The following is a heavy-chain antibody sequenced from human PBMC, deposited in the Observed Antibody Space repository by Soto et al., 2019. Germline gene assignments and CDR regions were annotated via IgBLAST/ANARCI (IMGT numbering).Heavy chain of an antibody. Sequence: QVQLVESGGDVVQPGRSLRLSCAASEFTFSNYAMHWVRQAPGKGLEWVAIISYDGSHKFYADSVKGRFTISRDNSKNTLVPQMNRLRGEDTAVYFCGKDLSHFSGGNWYSFTGWDVWGQGTTVTVSS. CDR1: EFTFSNYA. V-gene: IGHV3-30-3*02. D-gene: IGHD2-15*01. CDR3: GKDLSHFSGGNWYSFTGWDV. CDR2: ISYDGSHK. J-gene: IGHJ6*02.